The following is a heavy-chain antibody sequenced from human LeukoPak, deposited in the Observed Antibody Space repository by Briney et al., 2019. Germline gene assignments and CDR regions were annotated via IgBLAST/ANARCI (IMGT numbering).Heavy chain of an antibody. CDR1: GGSISSSSYY. V-gene: IGHV4-39*07. CDR2: IYYSGST. CDR3: ARERNLRGPRGFYYYYYMDV. Sequence: SETLSLTCTVSGGSISSSSYYWGWIRQPPGKGLEWIGSIYYSGSTYYNPSLKSRVTISVDTSKNQFSLKLSSVTAADTAVYYCARERNLRGPRGFYYYYYMDVWGKGTTVTVSS. J-gene: IGHJ6*03.